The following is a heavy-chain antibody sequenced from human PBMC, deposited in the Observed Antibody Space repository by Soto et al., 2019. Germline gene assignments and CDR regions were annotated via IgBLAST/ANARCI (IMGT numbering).Heavy chain of an antibody. Sequence: QVQVVESGGGVVQPGGSLRLSCTASGFSLSRYGLHWIRQAPGKGLEWVAGLWSNGITRSYADSVKGRFTISRDTSENMLYLQMNSLGAEDTAVYYCARDLSYCSLLIDHWGQGTLVTVSS. CDR1: GFSLSRYG. V-gene: IGHV3-33*01. J-gene: IGHJ4*02. D-gene: IGHD2-21*02. CDR2: LWSNGITR. CDR3: ARDLSYCSLLIDH.